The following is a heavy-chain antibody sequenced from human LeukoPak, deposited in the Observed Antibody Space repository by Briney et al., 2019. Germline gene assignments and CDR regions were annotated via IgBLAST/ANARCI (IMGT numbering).Heavy chain of an antibody. V-gene: IGHV4-61*02. CDR1: GGSISSGSYY. Sequence: PSETLSLTCTVSGGSISSGSYYWSWIRQPAGKGLEWIGRIYTSGSTNYNPSLKSRVTISVDTSKNQFSLKLSSVTAADTAVYYCARALMVYNYMDVWGKGTTVTVSS. D-gene: IGHD2-8*01. J-gene: IGHJ6*03. CDR3: ARALMVYNYMDV. CDR2: IYTSGST.